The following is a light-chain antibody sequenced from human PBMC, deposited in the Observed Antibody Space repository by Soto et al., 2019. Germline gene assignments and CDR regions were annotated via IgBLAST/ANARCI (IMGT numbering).Light chain of an antibody. V-gene: IGKV1-39*01. CDR3: QQSYTTPYS. CDR1: QTISTY. J-gene: IGKJ2*03. CDR2: AAS. Sequence: IQMTQSPSSLSASVGDRVTITCRASQTISTYLHWYQQKPGKAPTLLISAASSLQGGVPARFSGSGSGTDCTLTISSLQPEDVATYYCQQSYTTPYSFGQGTKVDIK.